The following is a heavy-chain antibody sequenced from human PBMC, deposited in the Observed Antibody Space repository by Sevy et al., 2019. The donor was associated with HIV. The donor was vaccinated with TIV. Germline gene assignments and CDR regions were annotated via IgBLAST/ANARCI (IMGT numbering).Heavy chain of an antibody. Sequence: GGSLRLSCAASGFTFSSYSMNWVRQAPGKGLEWVSSISSSSSYIYYADSVKGRFTISRDNAKNSLYLQMNSLRAEDTAVYYGARAKPGIWQQLVPPYYYGMDVWGQGTTVTVSS. J-gene: IGHJ6*02. CDR3: ARAKPGIWQQLVPPYYYGMDV. CDR2: ISSSSSYI. CDR1: GFTFSSYS. D-gene: IGHD6-13*01. V-gene: IGHV3-21*01.